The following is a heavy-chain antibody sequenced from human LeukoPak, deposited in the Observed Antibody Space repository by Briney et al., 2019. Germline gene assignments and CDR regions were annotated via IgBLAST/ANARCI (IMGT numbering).Heavy chain of an antibody. CDR2: ISWNSGSI. D-gene: IGHD4-23*01. Sequence: GGSLRLSCAASGFTFSSYSMNWVRQAPGKGLEWVSGISWNSGSIGYADSVKGRFTISRDNAKNSLYLQMNSLRAEDTALYYCAKDGDYGGNSEYFQHWGQGTLVTVSS. CDR3: AKDGDYGGNSEYFQH. CDR1: GFTFSSYS. J-gene: IGHJ1*01. V-gene: IGHV3-9*01.